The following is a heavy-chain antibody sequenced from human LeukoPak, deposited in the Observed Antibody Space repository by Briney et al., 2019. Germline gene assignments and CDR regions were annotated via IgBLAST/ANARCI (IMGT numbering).Heavy chain of an antibody. CDR2: IYYSGST. CDR1: GRFISRCY. J-gene: IGHJ2*01. D-gene: IGHD1-26*01. Sequence: PSVPLTLTCTVSGRFISRCYWSWIRQPPGMGLEWIGYIYYSGSTNYNPSLKNRVTISVDTSKDQFSLRLTSVTAADTAMYYCARSFLGDWYFDLWGRGTLVTVSS. CDR3: ARSFLGDWYFDL. V-gene: IGHV4-59*12.